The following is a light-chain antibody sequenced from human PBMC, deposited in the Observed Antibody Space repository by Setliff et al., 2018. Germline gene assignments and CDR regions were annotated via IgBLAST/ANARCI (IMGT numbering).Light chain of an antibody. CDR3: AAWDDSLTGSYV. CDR2: SNN. CDR1: SSNIGGNT. V-gene: IGLV1-44*01. Sequence: QSVLTQPPSTSGTPGQRVTISCSGSSSNIGGNTVNWYQQLPGTAPRLLIFSNNGRPSGVPNRFTGSKSGTSASLTISGLQSEDEGDYYCAAWDDSLTGSYVFGTGTQLTVL. J-gene: IGLJ1*01.